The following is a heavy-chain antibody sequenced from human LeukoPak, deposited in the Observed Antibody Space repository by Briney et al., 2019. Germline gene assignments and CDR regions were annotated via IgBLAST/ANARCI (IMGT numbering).Heavy chain of an antibody. J-gene: IGHJ5*02. CDR1: GGSISSYY. CDR3: ARGVLCFGELGNWFDP. CDR2: IYYSGST. D-gene: IGHD3-10*01. Sequence: SETLSLTCTVSGGSISSYYWSWIRQPPGKGLEWIGYIYYSGSTNYNPSLKSRVTISVDTSKNQFSLKLSSVTAADTAVYYCARGVLCFGELGNWFDPWGQGTLVTVSS. V-gene: IGHV4-59*12.